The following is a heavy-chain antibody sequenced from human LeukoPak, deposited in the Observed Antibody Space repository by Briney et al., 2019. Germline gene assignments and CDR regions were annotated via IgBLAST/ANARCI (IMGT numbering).Heavy chain of an antibody. CDR2: IKRKADGGPT. V-gene: IGHV3-15*01. CDR1: GLTFSDAW. J-gene: IGHJ3*02. CDR3: TTNDAFDI. Sequence: PGGSLRLSCVASGLTFSDAWVNWVRQAPGKGLEWVGRIKRKADGGPTDYAAPVKGRFTISRDDSKDTLYLQMSSLKTEDTAMYYCTTNDAFDIWGQGTMVTVSS.